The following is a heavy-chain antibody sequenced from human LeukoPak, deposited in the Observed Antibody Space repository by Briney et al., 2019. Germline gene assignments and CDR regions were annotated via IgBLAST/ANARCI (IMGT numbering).Heavy chain of an antibody. CDR3: TRGPIQLWLYYGMDV. CDR1: GFTFGDHA. CDR2: NISKACRGTT. D-gene: IGHD5-18*01. J-gene: IGHJ6*02. Sequence: AGRALGLSWTAAGFTFGDHAMSWGRPAPGKGLGRGWFNISKACRGTTEYAAGVKSRFRDSRDESKSLPYLQMNGLATDDTAVHFCTRGPIQLWLYYGMDVWGQGTTVIVSS. V-gene: IGHV3-49*04.